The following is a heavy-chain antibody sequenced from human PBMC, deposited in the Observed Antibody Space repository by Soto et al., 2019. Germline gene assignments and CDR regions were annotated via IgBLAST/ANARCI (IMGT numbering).Heavy chain of an antibody. J-gene: IGHJ6*02. CDR1: GYSFNIYW. V-gene: IGHV5-51*01. D-gene: IGHD2-2*01. CDR3: ARRVHSNSPGGGLAV. CDR2: VYPDDSDT. Sequence: GESLKISCKASGYSFNIYWIGWVRQLPGKGLEWMGAVYPDDSDTIYSPSFQGQVTISVDKSISTAYLQWSSLKASDTAMYYCARRVHSNSPGGGLAVWGQGTTVTVSS.